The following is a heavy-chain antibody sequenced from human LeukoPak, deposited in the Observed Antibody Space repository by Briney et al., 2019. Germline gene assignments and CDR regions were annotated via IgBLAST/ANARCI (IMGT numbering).Heavy chain of an antibody. J-gene: IGHJ4*02. Sequence: PSQTLSLTCTVSGGSISSGGYYWSWIRQPPGKGLEWIGYIYHSGSTYYNPSLKSRVTISVDTSKNQFSLKLSSVTAADTAVYYCARGQALMVRGSFGLGYWGQGTLVTVSS. CDR1: GGSISSGGYY. CDR2: IYHSGST. CDR3: ARGQALMVRGSFGLGY. V-gene: IGHV4-30-2*01. D-gene: IGHD3-10*01.